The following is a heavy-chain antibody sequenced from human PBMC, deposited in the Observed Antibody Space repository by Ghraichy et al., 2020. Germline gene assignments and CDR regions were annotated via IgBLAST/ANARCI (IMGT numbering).Heavy chain of an antibody. CDR2: MNPNSGNT. D-gene: IGHD5-12*01. V-gene: IGHV1-8*01. CDR1: GYTFTSYD. J-gene: IGHJ6*02. Sequence: ASVKVSCKASGYTFTSYDINWVRQATGQGLEWMGWMNPNSGNTGYAQKFQGRVTMTRNTSISTAYMELSSLRSEDTAVYYCARESHVLVATISYYYGMDVWGQGTTVTVSS. CDR3: ARESHVLVATISYYYGMDV.